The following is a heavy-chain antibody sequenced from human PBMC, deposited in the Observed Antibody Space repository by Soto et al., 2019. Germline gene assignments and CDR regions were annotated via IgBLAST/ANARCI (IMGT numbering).Heavy chain of an antibody. V-gene: IGHV4-31*03. Sequence: SETLSLTCTVSGGSVSSGAYYWTWIRQRPGKGLEWIGYIYYSGSTYYSPSLKSRLSISLDTSKNQFSLRLSSVTAADTAMYYCARARLRAVYAFDIWGQGTMVTVSS. CDR3: ARARLRAVYAFDI. CDR2: IYYSGST. J-gene: IGHJ3*02. CDR1: GGSVSSGAYY. D-gene: IGHD5-12*01.